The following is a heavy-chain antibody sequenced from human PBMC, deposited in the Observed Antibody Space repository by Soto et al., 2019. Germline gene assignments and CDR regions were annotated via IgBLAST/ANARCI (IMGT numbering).Heavy chain of an antibody. V-gene: IGHV3-23*01. Sequence: EMQLLESGGGLVQPGGSLRLSCVASGFPFSSYAMXXXRQTPGQGLEWVSGISGSGVLTYYADSVKGRFTISRDNXXXXXXXXXXXXXXXXXXXXXXXXXXXXSVFDIWGQGTMVTVSA. CDR2: ISGSGVLT. J-gene: IGHJ3*02. CDR3: XXXXXXSVFDI. CDR1: GFPFSSYA.